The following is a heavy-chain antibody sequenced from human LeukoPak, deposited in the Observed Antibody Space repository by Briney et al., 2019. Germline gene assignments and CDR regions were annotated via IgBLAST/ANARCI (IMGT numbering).Heavy chain of an antibody. CDR3: ARASDYGDPIYYGMDV. Sequence: SETLSLTCAVSGGSISSSNWWSWVRQPPGKGLEWIGEIYHSGSTNYNPSLKSRVTISVDKSKNQFSLKLSSVTAADTAVYYCARASDYGDPIYYGMDVWGQGTTVTVSS. D-gene: IGHD4-17*01. CDR1: GGSISSSNW. V-gene: IGHV4-4*02. CDR2: IYHSGST. J-gene: IGHJ6*02.